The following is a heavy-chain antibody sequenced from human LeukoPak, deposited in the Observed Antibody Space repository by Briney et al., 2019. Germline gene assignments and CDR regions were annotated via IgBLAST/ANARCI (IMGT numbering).Heavy chain of an antibody. J-gene: IGHJ4*02. CDR3: ARATYGSGPFDY. Sequence: GRSLRLSCAASGFTFSSNAMHWVRQAPGKGLEWVAVISYDGSNKYYADSVKGRFTISRDNSKNTLYLQMNSLRAEDTAVYYCARATYGSGPFDYWGQGTLVTVSS. CDR2: ISYDGSNK. V-gene: IGHV3-30-3*01. CDR1: GFTFSSNA. D-gene: IGHD3-10*01.